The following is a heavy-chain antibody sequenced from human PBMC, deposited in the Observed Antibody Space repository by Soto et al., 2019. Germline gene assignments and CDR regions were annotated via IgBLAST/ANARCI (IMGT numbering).Heavy chain of an antibody. V-gene: IGHV2-5*01. D-gene: IGHD2-2*01. CDR1: GFSLSTSGVG. J-gene: IGHJ4*02. Sequence: SGPTLVNPTQTLTLTCTFSGFSLSTSGVGVGWKRQPPGKALEWLALIYWNDDKRYSPSLKSRLTITKDTSKKQVVLTMTNMDPVDTATYYCATGYCSSTSCFGLDYWGQGTLVTVSS. CDR2: IYWNDDK. CDR3: ATGYCSSTSCFGLDY.